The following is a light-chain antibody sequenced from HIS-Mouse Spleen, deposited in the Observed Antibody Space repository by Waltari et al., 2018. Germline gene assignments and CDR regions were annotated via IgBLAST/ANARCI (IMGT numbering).Light chain of an antibody. J-gene: IGLJ3*02. Sequence: QSVLTQPPSVSGAPGQRVTISCTGSSSNIGAGYDVHWYQQLPGTAPKLLIYGTSNRPSGVPDRFSGSKSGTSASLAITGLQAEDGADYYCQSYDSSLSAWVFGGGTKLTVL. CDR2: GTS. CDR3: QSYDSSLSAWV. CDR1: SSNIGAGYD. V-gene: IGLV1-40*01.